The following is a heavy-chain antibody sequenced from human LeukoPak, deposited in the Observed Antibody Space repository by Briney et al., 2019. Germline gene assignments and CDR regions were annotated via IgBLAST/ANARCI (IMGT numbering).Heavy chain of an antibody. V-gene: IGHV6-1*01. CDR1: GDSVSSDSAA. CDR3: VRGVASTGFDS. Sequence: SQTLSLTCAISGDSVSSDSAAWNWNRQSPSRGLGWLGKTYYRSKWYNDYAGSVKSRITINPDTSKNQFTLQLNSMIPEDTAVYYCVRGVASTGFDSWGQGTLVTVSS. CDR2: TYYRSKWYN. J-gene: IGHJ4*02. D-gene: IGHD6-13*01.